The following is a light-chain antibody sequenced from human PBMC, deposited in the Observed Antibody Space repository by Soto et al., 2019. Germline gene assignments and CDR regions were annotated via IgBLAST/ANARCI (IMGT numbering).Light chain of an antibody. CDR1: QSISSW. CDR2: DAS. CDR3: QQYNSYLYT. Sequence: DIQMTQSPSTLSASVGDRVTITCRASQSISSWLAWYQQKPGKAPKLLIYDASSLESWVPSRFSGSGSGTEFTLTISSLQPDDFATYYCQQYNSYLYTFGQGTK. V-gene: IGKV1-5*01. J-gene: IGKJ2*01.